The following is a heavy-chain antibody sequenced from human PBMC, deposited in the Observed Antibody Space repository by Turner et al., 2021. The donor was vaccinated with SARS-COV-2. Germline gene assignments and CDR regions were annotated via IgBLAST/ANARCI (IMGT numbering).Heavy chain of an antibody. V-gene: IGHV3-7*01. CDR1: GFTFSSYW. CDR3: ARLGGSSWYFDY. Sequence: EVQLVEYGGGLVQPGGCLRLSCADSGFTFSSYWMSWVRQAPGKGLEWVANIKQDGSEKYYVDSVKGRFTISRDNAKNSLYLQMNSLRAEDTAVYYCARLGGSSWYFDYWGQGTLVTVSS. J-gene: IGHJ4*02. D-gene: IGHD6-13*01. CDR2: IKQDGSEK.